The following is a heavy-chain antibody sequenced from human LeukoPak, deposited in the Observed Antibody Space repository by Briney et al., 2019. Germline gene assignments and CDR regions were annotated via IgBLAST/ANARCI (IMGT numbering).Heavy chain of an antibody. CDR2: IYSGGST. D-gene: IGHD3-10*01. CDR1: GFIFSSYS. V-gene: IGHV3-66*01. J-gene: IGHJ4*02. Sequence: GGSLRLSCAASGFIFSSYSMNWVRQAPGKGLEWVSIIYSGGSTYYADSVKGRFSISRDNPKNTLYLQMNSLRAEDTAVYYCARDDGAGGPFDYWGQGTLVSVSS. CDR3: ARDDGAGGPFDY.